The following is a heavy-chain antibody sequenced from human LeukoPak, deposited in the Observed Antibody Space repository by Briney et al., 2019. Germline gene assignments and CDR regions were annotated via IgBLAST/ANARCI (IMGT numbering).Heavy chain of an antibody. CDR1: GYSFITYG. CDR2: ISAYNRST. CDR3: ARPYDSSGYYNYYFDN. Sequence: ASVKVSCKASGYSFITYGISLVRQAPGQGLEWMGWISAYNRSTDYAQNLQGRVTMTTDTSTSTAYMEMRSLRSDDTAVYYCARPYDSSGYYNYYFDNWGQGTLVTVSS. J-gene: IGHJ4*02. D-gene: IGHD3-22*01. V-gene: IGHV1-18*01.